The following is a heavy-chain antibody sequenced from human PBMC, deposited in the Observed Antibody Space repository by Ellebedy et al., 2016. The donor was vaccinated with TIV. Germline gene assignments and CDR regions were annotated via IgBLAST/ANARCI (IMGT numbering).Heavy chain of an antibody. CDR2: INQDGSEK. CDR1: GFTLSSYW. CDR3: ASAVGGSSSL. J-gene: IGHJ4*02. V-gene: IGHV3-7*03. Sequence: GESLKISCAASGFTLSSYWMSWVRQAPGKGLEWVANINQDGSEKYYVDSVKGRFSISRENAKNSLYLQMNSLRAEDTAVYYCASAVGGSSSLWGQGTLVTVSS. D-gene: IGHD6-13*01.